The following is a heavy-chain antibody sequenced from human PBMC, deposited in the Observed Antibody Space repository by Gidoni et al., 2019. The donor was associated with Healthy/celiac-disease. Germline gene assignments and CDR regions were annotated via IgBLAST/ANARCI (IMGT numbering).Heavy chain of an antibody. D-gene: IGHD3-22*01. J-gene: IGHJ3*02. V-gene: IGHV4-4*07. Sequence: YNPSLKSRVTMSVDTSKNQFSLKLSSVTAADTAVYYCARTYYYDSSGYYTGDDAFDIWGQGTMVTVSS. CDR3: ARTYYYDSSGYYTGDDAFDI.